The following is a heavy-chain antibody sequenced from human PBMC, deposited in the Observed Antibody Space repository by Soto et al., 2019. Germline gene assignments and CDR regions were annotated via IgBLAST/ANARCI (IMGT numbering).Heavy chain of an antibody. J-gene: IGHJ4*02. Sequence: GGSLRLSCAASGFTFISHAMSWVRQAPGKGLEWVSAISGDGSSTYFADSGKGRFTISRDNSKNTLYLQMNSLRAEDTAVYYCAKDWEFDWPNYYFDYWGQGTLVTVSS. CDR2: ISGDGSST. D-gene: IGHD3-9*01. CDR3: AKDWEFDWPNYYFDY. V-gene: IGHV3-23*01. CDR1: GFTFISHA.